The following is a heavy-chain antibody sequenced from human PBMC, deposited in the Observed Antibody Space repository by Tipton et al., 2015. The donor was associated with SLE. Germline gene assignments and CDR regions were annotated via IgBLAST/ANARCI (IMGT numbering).Heavy chain of an antibody. CDR2: SSSCGSTL. J-gene: IGHJ4*02. CDR1: GFTFSDYY. D-gene: IGHD3-10*01. CDR3: AKETYASGVY. Sequence: SLRLSCAASGFTFSDYYMSWIRQAPGKGLEWVSNSSSCGSTLYYTASVKGRFTISRDNAKNSLNVQMNTLRAEDTAVYYCAKETYASGVYWGQGTLVTVAS. V-gene: IGHV3-11*04.